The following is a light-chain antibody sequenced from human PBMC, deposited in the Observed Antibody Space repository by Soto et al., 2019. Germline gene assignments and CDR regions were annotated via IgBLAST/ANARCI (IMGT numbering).Light chain of an antibody. CDR1: QDIVGY. J-gene: IGKJ5*01. CDR2: AAS. Sequence: DIQMTQSPSSLSASVVDRVTITCRASQDIVGYLAWYQHKPGRTPELLIHAASRLQRGVPSRFSGSGSGTDFTLAINSLQPEDFATYYCQQAYSFPITFGQGTRLEIK. V-gene: IGKV1-12*01. CDR3: QQAYSFPIT.